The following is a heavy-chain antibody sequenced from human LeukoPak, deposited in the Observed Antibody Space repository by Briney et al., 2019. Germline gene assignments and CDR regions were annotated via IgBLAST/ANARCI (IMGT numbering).Heavy chain of an antibody. V-gene: IGHV3-66*01. CDR2: IYSGGTT. CDR3: ASKLTTGS. D-gene: IGHD4-17*01. CDR1: GFTVSSNY. J-gene: IGHJ1*01. Sequence: GGSLRPSCLVSGFTVSSNYMSWVRQTPGKGREWVSVIYSGGTTKYADSVKGRLTIYRDTSKNTLYLQMNSLRVEDTAVYYCASKLTTGSWGQGTLVTVSS.